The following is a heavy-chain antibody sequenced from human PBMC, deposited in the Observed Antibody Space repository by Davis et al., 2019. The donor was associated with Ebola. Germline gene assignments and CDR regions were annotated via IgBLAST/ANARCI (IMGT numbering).Heavy chain of an antibody. V-gene: IGHV3-13*01. J-gene: IGHJ4*02. CDR2: IGTAGDT. Sequence: GGSLRLSCAASGFTFSDYDMSWIRQAQGKGLEWVSAIGTAGDTYYPGSVKGRFIISRENAKNSLYLQMNSLRDGDTAVYYCAKVSSYHFDYWGKGALVTVSS. CDR1: GFTFSDYD. CDR3: AKVSSYHFDY. D-gene: IGHD5-18*01.